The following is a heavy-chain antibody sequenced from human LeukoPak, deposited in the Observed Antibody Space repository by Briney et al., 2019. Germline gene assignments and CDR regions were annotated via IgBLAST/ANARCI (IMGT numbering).Heavy chain of an antibody. CDR3: ARVYVVVAATRWFDP. Sequence: ASVKVSCKASGYVFTDYQIHWVRQPPGQGLEWMGWINPNSGGTNYAQKFQGRVTMTRDTSISTAYMELSRLRSDDTAVYYCARVYVVVAATRWFDPWGQGTLVTVSS. CDR1: GYVFTDYQ. CDR2: INPNSGGT. J-gene: IGHJ5*02. D-gene: IGHD2-15*01. V-gene: IGHV1-2*02.